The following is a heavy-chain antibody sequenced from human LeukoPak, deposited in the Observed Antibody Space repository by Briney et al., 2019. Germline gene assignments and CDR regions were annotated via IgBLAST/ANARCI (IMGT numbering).Heavy chain of an antibody. CDR1: GYTFTSYD. CDR2: MNPNSGNT. D-gene: IGHD5-18*01. V-gene: IGHV1-8*01. J-gene: IGHJ4*02. Sequence: AAVKVSCKASGYTFTSYDINWVRQATGQGLEWMGWMNPNSGNTGYAQKFQGRVTMTRNTSISTAYMELSSLRSEDTAVYYCARIKRGYSYGNLDYWGQGTLVTVSS. CDR3: ARIKRGYSYGNLDY.